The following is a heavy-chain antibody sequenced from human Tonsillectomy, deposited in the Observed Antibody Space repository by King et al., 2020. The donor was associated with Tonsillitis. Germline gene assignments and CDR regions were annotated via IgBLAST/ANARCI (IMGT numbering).Heavy chain of an antibody. J-gene: IGHJ4*02. CDR2: IGSRSNNI. CDR3: ARASGLTNGYCLY. CDR1: GFTFSSYS. D-gene: IGHD2-8*01. V-gene: IGHV3-21*01. Sequence: VQLVESGGGQVKPGGSLRLSCAASGFTFSSYSLSWIRQAPGKGLEWVASIGSRSNNIGYADSVKGRFTISRANADKSMFLQMNSLRAEDTAVYYCARASGLTNGYCLYWGQGTLVTVSS.